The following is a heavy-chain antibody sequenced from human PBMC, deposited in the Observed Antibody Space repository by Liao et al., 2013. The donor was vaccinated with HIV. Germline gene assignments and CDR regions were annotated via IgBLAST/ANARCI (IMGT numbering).Heavy chain of an antibody. CDR3: AARFTISGVAIPHALDV. J-gene: IGHJ3*01. Sequence: QVQLQESGPGLVKPSETLSLTCTVSGGSISSFYWSWIRQPAGKGLEWIGRIYTSGNTNYNPSLKSRVTMSVDTSKNQFSLNLTSVTAADTAVYYCAARFTISGVAIPHALDVWGQGTMVAVSS. V-gene: IGHV4-4*07. D-gene: IGHD3-3*01. CDR1: GGSISSFY. CDR2: IYTSGNT.